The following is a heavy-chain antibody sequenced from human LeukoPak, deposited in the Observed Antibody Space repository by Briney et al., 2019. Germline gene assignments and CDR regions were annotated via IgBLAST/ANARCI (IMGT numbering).Heavy chain of an antibody. J-gene: IGHJ4*02. Sequence: VASVKVSCKASGYTFTSYGISWVRQAPGQGLEWMGWISAYNGSTNYAQKVQGRVTMTTDTSTSTAYMELRSLRSDDTAVFYCARDSSEDFYDSSGYYSFDFWGQGTLVTVSS. CDR1: GYTFTSYG. D-gene: IGHD3-22*01. V-gene: IGHV1-18*01. CDR2: ISAYNGST. CDR3: ARDSSEDFYDSSGYYSFDF.